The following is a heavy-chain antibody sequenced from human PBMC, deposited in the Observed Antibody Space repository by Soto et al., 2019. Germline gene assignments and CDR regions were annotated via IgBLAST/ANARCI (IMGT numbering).Heavy chain of an antibody. CDR2: INAGNGNT. CDR3: ARDVDYVWGSYRYGLGY. J-gene: IGHJ4*02. CDR1: GYTFTSYA. V-gene: IGHV1-3*05. Sequence: QVQLVQSGAEEKKPGASVKVSCKASGYTFTSYAMHWVRQAPGQRLEWMGWINAGNGNTKYSQKFQGRVTITRDTSASTDYMELSSLRSEDTAVYYCARDVDYVWGSYRYGLGYWGQGTLVTVSS. D-gene: IGHD3-16*02.